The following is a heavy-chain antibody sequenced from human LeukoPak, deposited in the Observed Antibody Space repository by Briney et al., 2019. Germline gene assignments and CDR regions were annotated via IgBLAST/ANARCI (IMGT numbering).Heavy chain of an antibody. CDR3: AKDWGSCSSTSCYYFDY. V-gene: IGHV3-30*18. CDR2: ISYDGSNK. J-gene: IGHJ4*02. Sequence: GGSQRLSCAASGFTFSSNGMHWGRQAPGKGLEWVAVISYDGSNKYYADSVKGRFTISRDNSKNTLYLQMNSLRAEDTAVYYCAKDWGSCSSTSCYYFDYWGQGTLVTVSS. CDR1: GFTFSSNG. D-gene: IGHD2-2*01.